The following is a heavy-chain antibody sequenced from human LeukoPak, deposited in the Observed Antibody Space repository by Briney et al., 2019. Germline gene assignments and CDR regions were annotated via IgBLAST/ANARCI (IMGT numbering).Heavy chain of an antibody. CDR3: AREHIVVVNYMDV. Sequence: GGSLRLSCAASGFTVSSNYMSWIRQAPGKGLEWVSYISSSGSTIYYADSVKGRFTISRDNAKNSLYLQMNSLRAEDTAVYYCAREHIVVVNYMDVWGKGTTVTVSS. CDR2: ISSSGSTI. CDR1: GFTVSSNY. J-gene: IGHJ6*03. V-gene: IGHV3-11*04. D-gene: IGHD2-21*01.